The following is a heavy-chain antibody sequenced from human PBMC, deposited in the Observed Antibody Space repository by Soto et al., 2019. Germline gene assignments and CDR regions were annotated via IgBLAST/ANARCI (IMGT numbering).Heavy chain of an antibody. Sequence: GESLKISCKGSGYSFTSYWISWVRQMPGKGLEWMGRIDPSDSYTNYSPSFQGHVTISADKSISTAYLQWSSLKASDTAMYYCARYCSGGSCYEVSPHDRAFDIWGQGTMVTVSS. CDR3: ARYCSGGSCYEVSPHDRAFDI. CDR1: GYSFTSYW. D-gene: IGHD2-15*01. CDR2: IDPSDSYT. J-gene: IGHJ3*02. V-gene: IGHV5-10-1*01.